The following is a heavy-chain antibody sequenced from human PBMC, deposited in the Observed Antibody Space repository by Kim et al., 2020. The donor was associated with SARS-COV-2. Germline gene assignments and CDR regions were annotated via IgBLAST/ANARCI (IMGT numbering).Heavy chain of an antibody. CDR3: ARQRDYSGSYSIDY. CDR1: GGSISSSSYY. D-gene: IGHD1-26*01. J-gene: IGHJ4*01. CDR2: IYYSGST. Sequence: SETLSLTCTVSGGSISSSSYYWGWIRQPPGKGLEWIGSIYYSGSTYYNPSLKSRVTISVDTSKNQFSLKLSSVTAADTAVYYCARQRDYSGSYSIDYLG. V-gene: IGHV4-39*01.